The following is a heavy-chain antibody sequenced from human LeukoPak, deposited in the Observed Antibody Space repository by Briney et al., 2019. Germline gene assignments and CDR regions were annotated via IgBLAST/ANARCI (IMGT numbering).Heavy chain of an antibody. Sequence: PSETLSLTCTVSGGSISSYYWSWIRQPPGKGLEWIGYIYYSGSTNYNPSLKSRVTISVDTSKNQFSLKLSSVTAADTAVYYCAGHPSQLLYWFDPWGQGTLVTVSS. CDR2: IYYSGST. J-gene: IGHJ5*02. CDR3: AGHPSQLLYWFDP. V-gene: IGHV4-59*08. D-gene: IGHD2-2*01. CDR1: GGSISSYY.